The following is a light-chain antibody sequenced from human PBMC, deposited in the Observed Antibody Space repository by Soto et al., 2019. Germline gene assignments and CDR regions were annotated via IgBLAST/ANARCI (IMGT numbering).Light chain of an antibody. CDR1: QSLLHSNGYNY. Sequence: DIVMTQSPLSLPVTPGEPASISCRSSQSLLHSNGYNYLDWYLQKPGQSPQLVIYLGSNRASGVPYRFSGSGSGTDFTLKISRVEAEDVGVYYCMQALQTPLYTFGQGPKLEIK. CDR2: LGS. CDR3: MQALQTPLYT. J-gene: IGKJ2*01. V-gene: IGKV2-28*01.